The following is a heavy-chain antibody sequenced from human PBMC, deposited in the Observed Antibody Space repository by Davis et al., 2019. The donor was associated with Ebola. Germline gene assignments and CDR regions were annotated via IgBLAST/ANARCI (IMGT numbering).Heavy chain of an antibody. CDR1: GGSFSGYY. CDR2: IHYLGNT. V-gene: IGHV4-59*03. CDR3: AVGNYGDYIVLYYYNMDV. D-gene: IGHD4-17*01. J-gene: IGHJ6*02. Sequence: SETLSLTCAVYGGSFSGYYWSWIRQPPGKGLEWIGNIHYLGNTNYNPSLKSRVTMSVDTSKNQFSLKLSSVTAADTAVYYCAVGNYGDYIVLYYYNMDVWGQGTTVTVSS.